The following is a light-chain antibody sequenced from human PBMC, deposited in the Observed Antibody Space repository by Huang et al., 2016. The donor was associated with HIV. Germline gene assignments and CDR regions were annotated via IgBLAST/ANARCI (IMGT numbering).Light chain of an antibody. V-gene: IGKV3-15*01. Sequence: EIVMTQSPATLSASPGERVALSCRASQSVRSNLAWFQQKPGQPPRLLIYGASTRATGIPPRFSGSGSETEFTLTINSLQSEDFAFYYCQQYNNWPPDPTFGQGTRLDI. CDR2: GAS. CDR1: QSVRSN. CDR3: QQYNNWPPDPT. J-gene: IGKJ2*01.